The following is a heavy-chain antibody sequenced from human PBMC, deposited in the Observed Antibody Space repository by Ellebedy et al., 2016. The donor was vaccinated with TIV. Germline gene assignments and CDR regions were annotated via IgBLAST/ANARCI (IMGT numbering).Heavy chain of an antibody. Sequence: AASVKVSCKASGGTFSSYAISWVRQAPGQGLEWMGGIIPIFGTANYAQKFQGRVTITADESTSTAYMELSSLRSEDTAVYYCARGRDIVLVPAAGPYNWFDPWGQGTLVTVSS. CDR1: GGTFSSYA. J-gene: IGHJ5*02. CDR3: ARGRDIVLVPAAGPYNWFDP. D-gene: IGHD2-2*01. V-gene: IGHV1-69*13. CDR2: IIPIFGTA.